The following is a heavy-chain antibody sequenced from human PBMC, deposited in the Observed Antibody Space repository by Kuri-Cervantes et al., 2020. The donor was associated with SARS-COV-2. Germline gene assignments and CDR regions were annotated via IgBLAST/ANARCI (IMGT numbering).Heavy chain of an antibody. CDR1: GFTFSTYW. D-gene: IGHD3-22*01. CDR2: INEDGRTT. J-gene: IGHJ4*02. CDR3: AQGTYYYDSSCYYPDC. Sequence: GESLKISCTAPGFTFSTYWMHWVRQLPGTGLVWVSRINEDGRTTNYADSVKGRFTISRDNSKNTLYLQMNSLRAEDTAVYYCAQGTYYYDSSCYYPDCWGQGTLVTVSS. V-gene: IGHV3-74*01.